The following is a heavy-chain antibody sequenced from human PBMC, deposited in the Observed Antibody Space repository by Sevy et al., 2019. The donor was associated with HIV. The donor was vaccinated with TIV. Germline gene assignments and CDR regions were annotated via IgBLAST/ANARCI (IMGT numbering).Heavy chain of an antibody. Sequence: SETLSLTCTVSGGSISSYYWSWIRQPAGKGLEWIGRIYTSGSTNYNPSLKSRVTMSVDTSKNQFSLKLSSVTAADTAVYYCARGLSGASYFDMDVWGKGTTVTVSS. CDR3: ARGLSGASYFDMDV. J-gene: IGHJ6*03. D-gene: IGHD1-26*01. CDR2: IYTSGST. V-gene: IGHV4-4*07. CDR1: GGSISSYY.